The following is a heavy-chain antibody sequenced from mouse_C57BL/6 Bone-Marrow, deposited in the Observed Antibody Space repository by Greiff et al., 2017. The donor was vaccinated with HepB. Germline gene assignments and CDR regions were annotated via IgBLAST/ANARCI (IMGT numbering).Heavy chain of an antibody. J-gene: IGHJ4*01. CDR2: IWGVGSA. V-gene: IGHV2-6*01. CDR3: ASLGYYAMED. Sequence: VMLVESGPGLVAPSQCLSITCTVSGFSFTSYGVDWVRQSPGKGLEWLGVIWGVGSANYNSTLKSRLSISKDNAKSQVFLKMNSMQTDDTAMYYCASLGYYAMEDWGQGTSVTVSS. CDR1: GFSFTSYG.